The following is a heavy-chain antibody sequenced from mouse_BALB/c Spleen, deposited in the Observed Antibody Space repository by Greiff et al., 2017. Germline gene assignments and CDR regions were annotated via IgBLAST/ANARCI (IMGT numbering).Heavy chain of an antibody. D-gene: IGHD4-1*01. Sequence: VQLQQSGAELVRPGSSVKISCKASGYAFSSYWMNWVKQRPGQGLEWIGQIYPGDGDTNYNGKFKGKATLTADKSSSTAYMQLSSLTSEDSAVYFCASAGTGTGFAYWGQGTLVTVSA. CDR3: ASAGTGTGFAY. CDR2: IYPGDGDT. V-gene: IGHV1-80*01. J-gene: IGHJ3*01. CDR1: GYAFSSYW.